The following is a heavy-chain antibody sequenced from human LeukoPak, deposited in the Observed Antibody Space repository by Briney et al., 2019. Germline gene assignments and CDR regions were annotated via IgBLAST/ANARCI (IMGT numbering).Heavy chain of an antibody. CDR1: GFTFSSYG. D-gene: IGHD3-10*01. Sequence: GGSLRLTCAASGFTFSSYGMHWVRQAPGKGLEWVAIIWYDGSNKYYADSVKGRFTISRDNSKNTLYLQMNSLRAEDTAVYYCAKTYYWAFDIWGQGTMVTVSS. V-gene: IGHV3-33*06. CDR3: AKTYYWAFDI. CDR2: IWYDGSNK. J-gene: IGHJ3*02.